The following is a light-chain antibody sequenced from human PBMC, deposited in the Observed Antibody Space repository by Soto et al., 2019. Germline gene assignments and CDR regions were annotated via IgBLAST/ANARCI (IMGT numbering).Light chain of an antibody. Sequence: DIQMTQSPSSLSASVGDRVTITCRASQSISSYLNWYQQKPGKAPKLLIYAASSLQSGVPSRLSGSGSGTDFTLTISSLQPEDFATYYCQQSYSTPPWTFGQGTKLDIK. CDR3: QQSYSTPPWT. CDR1: QSISSY. CDR2: AAS. V-gene: IGKV1-39*01. J-gene: IGKJ1*01.